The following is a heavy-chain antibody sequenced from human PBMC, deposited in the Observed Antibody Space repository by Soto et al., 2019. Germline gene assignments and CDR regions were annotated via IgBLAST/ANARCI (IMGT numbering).Heavy chain of an antibody. CDR1: GGSISSYY. J-gene: IGHJ5*02. CDR3: ARDLGSSFDWFYP. CDR2: IYYSGST. D-gene: IGHD6-13*01. V-gene: IGHV4-59*01. Sequence: PSETLSLTCTVSGGSISSYYWSWIRQPPGKGLEWIGYIYYSGSTNYNPSLKSRVTISVDTSKNQFSLKLSSVTAADTAVYYCARDLGSSFDWFYPWGQGTLVTVSS.